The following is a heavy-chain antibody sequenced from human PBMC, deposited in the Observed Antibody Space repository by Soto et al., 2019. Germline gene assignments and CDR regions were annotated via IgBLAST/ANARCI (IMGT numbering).Heavy chain of an antibody. J-gene: IGHJ6*02. CDR1: GFTFNSYG. Sequence: PGGSLRLSCAASGFTFNSYGFNWVRQAPGKGLEWVAVIWYDGNTKYYADSVKGRFTISRDNLKSTLYLQMNSLTAEDTAVYYCARPLVAPVAGPYYYGMDVWGQGTTVTV. D-gene: IGHD6-19*01. CDR2: IWYDGNTK. CDR3: ARPLVAPVAGPYYYGMDV. V-gene: IGHV3-33*01.